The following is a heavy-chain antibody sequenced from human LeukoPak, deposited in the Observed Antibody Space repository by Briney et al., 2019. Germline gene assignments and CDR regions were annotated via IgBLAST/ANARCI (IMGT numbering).Heavy chain of an antibody. CDR3: ARDCTLYSNYGCFDY. V-gene: IGHV3-30*02. CDR2: IRYDGSNK. D-gene: IGHD4-11*01. Sequence: GGSLRLSCAASGFTFSTYGMDWVRQAPGKGLEWVAYIRYDGSNKNYADSVKGRFTISRDNSKNTLYLQMSSLRAEDTAVFYCARDCTLYSNYGCFDYWGQGILVTVSS. J-gene: IGHJ4*02. CDR1: GFTFSTYG.